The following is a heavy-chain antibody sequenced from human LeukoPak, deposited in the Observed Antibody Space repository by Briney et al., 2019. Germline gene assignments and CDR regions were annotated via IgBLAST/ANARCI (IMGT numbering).Heavy chain of an antibody. Sequence: GSSVKVSCKASGYTFTGYYMHWVRQAPGQGLEWMGWINLSSGGTNYAQKFQGRVTLTRDTSISTAYMQLSRLRSDDTAVYYCASWADRNAAVPVFDYWGQGTLVSVSS. D-gene: IGHD6-13*01. CDR2: INLSSGGT. V-gene: IGHV1-2*02. J-gene: IGHJ4*02. CDR1: GYTFTGYY. CDR3: ASWADRNAAVPVFDY.